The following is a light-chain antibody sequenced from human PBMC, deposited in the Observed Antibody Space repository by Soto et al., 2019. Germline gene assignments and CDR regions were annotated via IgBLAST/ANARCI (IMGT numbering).Light chain of an antibody. Sequence: AFTQSPGPLSLSPGARAALSCRGGRSVSSGYVAWYQQKAGQAHRLLIYDAYSRATGIQDRFSGSGSGTDFTLTIVSLEPEDFAVYYCKQYGTSPRTFGQGTKVDIK. J-gene: IGKJ1*01. V-gene: IGKV3-20*01. CDR2: DAY. CDR1: RSVSSGY. CDR3: KQYGTSPRT.